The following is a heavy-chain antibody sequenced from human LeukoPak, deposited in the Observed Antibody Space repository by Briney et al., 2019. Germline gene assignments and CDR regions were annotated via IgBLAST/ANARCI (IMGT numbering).Heavy chain of an antibody. CDR2: MSIRSSYI. V-gene: IGHV3-21*01. J-gene: IGHJ3*02. D-gene: IGHD3-22*01. Sequence: GGSLRLSCAASGFTFRSYSMNWVRQAPGKGLEWVSSMSIRSSYIYYADSVKGRFTISRDNAKNSLYLQMNSLRAEDTAVYYCARVDRYYDSSGYPSSDAFDIWGQGTMVTVSS. CDR3: ARVDRYYDSSGYPSSDAFDI. CDR1: GFTFRSYS.